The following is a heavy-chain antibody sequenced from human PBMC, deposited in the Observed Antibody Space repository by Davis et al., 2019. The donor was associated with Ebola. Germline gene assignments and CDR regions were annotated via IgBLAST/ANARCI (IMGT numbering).Heavy chain of an antibody. J-gene: IGHJ6*04. Sequence: GGSLRLSCAASGFTFSSYAMSWVRQAPGKGLEWVGRTRNKANGHTTEYAASVKDRFSISRDDSKNSLYLQMNSLKTEDTAVYYCAGSLAGSDYYGMDVWGKGTTVTVSS. D-gene: IGHD3-3*02. CDR3: AGSLAGSDYYGMDV. CDR1: GFTFSSYA. CDR2: TRNKANGHTT. V-gene: IGHV3-72*01.